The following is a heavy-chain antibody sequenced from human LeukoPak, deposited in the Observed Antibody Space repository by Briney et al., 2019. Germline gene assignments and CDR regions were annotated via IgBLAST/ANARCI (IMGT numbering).Heavy chain of an antibody. Sequence: SETLSLTCTVSGVSVNSGAYYWRWIRQCPGKGLEWIGQIFFTGRTDYNPSLKSRLSISIDTSKNQFSMELSSVTVADTATYYCARDRASGMDFWGQGTLVTVSS. V-gene: IGHV4-31*03. CDR2: IFFTGRT. J-gene: IGHJ4*02. CDR3: ARDRASGMDF. D-gene: IGHD3-10*01. CDR1: GVSVNSGAYY.